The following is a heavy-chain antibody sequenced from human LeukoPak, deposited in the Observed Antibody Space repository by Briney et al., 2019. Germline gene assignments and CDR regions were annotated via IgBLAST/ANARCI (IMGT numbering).Heavy chain of an antibody. CDR2: IKTDGSEK. V-gene: IGHV3-7*01. D-gene: IGHD3-9*01. CDR3: TRDLMDYDVSTGLHHYYMDV. J-gene: IGHJ6*02. Sequence: GGSLRLSCEGSGFTFSNYWMGWVRQAPGKGLQWVANIKTDGSEKYYADSVRGRFTISRDNAKNTLYLQMNTLRVEDTAVYYCTRDLMDYDVSTGLHHYYMDVWGQGTTVTVSS. CDR1: GFTFSNYW.